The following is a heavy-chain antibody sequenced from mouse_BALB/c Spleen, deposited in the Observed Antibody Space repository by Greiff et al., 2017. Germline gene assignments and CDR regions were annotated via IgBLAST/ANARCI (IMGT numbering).Heavy chain of an antibody. CDR1: GFTFSDYY. Sequence: EVKLVESGGGLVKPGGSLKLSCAASGFTFSDYYMYWVRQTPEKRLEWVATISDGGSYTYYPDSVKGRFTISRDNAKNNLYLQMSSLKSEDTAMYYCARGDYDSYAMDYWGQGTSVTVSS. J-gene: IGHJ4*01. D-gene: IGHD1-1*02. CDR3: ARGDYDSYAMDY. V-gene: IGHV5-4*02. CDR2: ISDGGSYT.